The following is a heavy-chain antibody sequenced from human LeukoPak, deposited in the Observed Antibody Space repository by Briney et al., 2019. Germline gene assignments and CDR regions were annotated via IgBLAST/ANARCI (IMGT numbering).Heavy chain of an antibody. V-gene: IGHV3-23*01. Sequence: PGGSLRLFCAASGFTFSSYAMSWVRQAPGKGLEWVSAISGSGGSTYYADSVKGRFTISRDNSKNTLYLQMNSLRAEDTAVYYCASSKWELPPLRPGSLDYWGQGTLVTVSS. CDR2: ISGSGGST. D-gene: IGHD1-26*01. CDR1: GFTFSSYA. CDR3: ASSKWELPPLRPGSLDY. J-gene: IGHJ4*02.